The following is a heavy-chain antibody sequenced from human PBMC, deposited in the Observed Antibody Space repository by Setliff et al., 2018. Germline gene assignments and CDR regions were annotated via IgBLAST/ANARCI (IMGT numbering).Heavy chain of an antibody. J-gene: IGHJ4*02. CDR2: IQYDGIKT. Sequence: HPGGSLRLSCAASGFTFSEEWMSWVRQAPGRGLEWVAFIQYDGIKTFHADSVQGRLSISRDNSRNTLYLQMNSLTAEDTAVYYCAREPGNTFWSASSGPIVFDYWGQGTLVTVSS. V-gene: IGHV3-30*02. CDR1: GFTFSEEW. CDR3: AREPGNTFWSASSGPIVFDY. D-gene: IGHD3-3*01.